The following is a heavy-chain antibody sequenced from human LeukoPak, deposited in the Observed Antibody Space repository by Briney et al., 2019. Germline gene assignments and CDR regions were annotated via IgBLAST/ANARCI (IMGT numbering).Heavy chain of an antibody. CDR1: GYSISSGYY. D-gene: IGHD3-22*01. J-gene: IGHJ3*02. CDR3: ARVGLEYYYDSSGLGSHAFDI. V-gene: IGHV4-61*01. CDR2: IYYSGST. Sequence: SETLSLTCTVSGYSISSGYYWSWIRQPPGKGLEWIGYIYYSGSTNYNPSLKSRVTISVDTSKNQFSLKLSSVTAADTAVYYCARVGLEYYYDSSGLGSHAFDIWGQGTMVTVSS.